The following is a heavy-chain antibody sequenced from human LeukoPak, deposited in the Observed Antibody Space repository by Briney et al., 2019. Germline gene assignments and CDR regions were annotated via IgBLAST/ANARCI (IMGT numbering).Heavy chain of an antibody. J-gene: IGHJ4*02. CDR3: ARRDFTDDFDY. D-gene: IGHD3-3*01. CDR2: IYYSGST. V-gene: IGHV4-59*08. Sequence: SETLSLTCTVSGGSISSYYWSWIRQPPGKGLEWIGYIYYSGSTNYNPSLKSRVTISVDTSKNQFSLKLSSVTAADTAVYYCARRDFTDDFDYWGQGTLATVSS. CDR1: GGSISSYY.